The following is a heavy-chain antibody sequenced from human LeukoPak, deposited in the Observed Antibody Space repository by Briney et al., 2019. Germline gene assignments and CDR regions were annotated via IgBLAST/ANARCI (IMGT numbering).Heavy chain of an antibody. CDR2: ISYDGSNK. V-gene: IGHV3-30*04. D-gene: IGHD1-26*01. J-gene: IGHJ4*02. Sequence: GSLRLSCAASGFSFSSYVMHWVRQAPGKGLEWVALISYDGSNKYYADSVKGRFTISRDNSKNTLYVQMNSLRAEDTAVYYCAKDRGWELKLFDYWGQGTLVTVSS. CDR3: AKDRGWELKLFDY. CDR1: GFSFSSYV.